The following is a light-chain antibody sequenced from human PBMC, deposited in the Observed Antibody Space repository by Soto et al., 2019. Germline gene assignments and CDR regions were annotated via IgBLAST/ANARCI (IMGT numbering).Light chain of an antibody. Sequence: DIQMTQSPSSLSASVGDRVTITCRASQSISRNLNWYQHKPGKAPKLLIYAASSLQNGVPSRFSGGGSGTEFILSISSLQSAYFGTYPCQQNYTSASITFGQGTRLEIK. V-gene: IGKV1-39*01. J-gene: IGKJ5*01. CDR1: QSISRN. CDR3: QQNYTSASIT. CDR2: AAS.